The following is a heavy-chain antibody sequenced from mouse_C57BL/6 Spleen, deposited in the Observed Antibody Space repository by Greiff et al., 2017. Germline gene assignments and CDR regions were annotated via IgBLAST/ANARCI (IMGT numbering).Heavy chain of an antibody. V-gene: IGHV2-6-1*01. CDR1: GFSLTSYG. CDR3: ARQAGTGYAMDY. J-gene: IGHJ4*01. CDR2: IWSDGST. Sequence: VKLMESGPGLVAPSQSLSITCTVSGFSLTSYGVHWVRQPPGKGLEWLVVIWSDGSTTYNSALKSRLRISKDNSKSQVFLKMNSLQTDDTAMYYCARQAGTGYAMDYWGQGTSVTVSS. D-gene: IGHD4-1*01.